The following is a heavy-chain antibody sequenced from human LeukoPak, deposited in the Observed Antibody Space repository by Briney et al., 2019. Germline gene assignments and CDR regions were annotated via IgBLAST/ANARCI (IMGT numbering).Heavy chain of an antibody. CDR1: GFTVSSNY. CDR2: IYSGGST. V-gene: IGHV3-66*02. CDR3: ARDPDYYGMDV. Sequence: GGSLRLSCAASGFTVSSNYMSWVRQAPGKGLEWVSVIYSGGSTYYADSVKGRLTISRDNSKNTLYLQMNSLRAEDTAVYYCARDPDYYGMDVWGQGTTVTVSS. J-gene: IGHJ6*02.